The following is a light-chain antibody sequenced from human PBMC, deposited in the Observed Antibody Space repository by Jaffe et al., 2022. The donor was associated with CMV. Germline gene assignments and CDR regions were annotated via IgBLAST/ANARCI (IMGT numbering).Light chain of an antibody. CDR2: EDY. CDR3: QSYDSTNWV. V-gene: IGLV6-57*04. J-gene: IGLJ3*02. CDR1: SDTVASNY. Sequence: NFILTQPLSVSESPGKTVTISCTRSSDTVASNYVQWFQQRPGSAPTTVIYEDYRRPSGVPDRFSGSIDSSSNSASLTISGLKTEDEADYYCQSYDSTNWVFGGGTKLTVL.